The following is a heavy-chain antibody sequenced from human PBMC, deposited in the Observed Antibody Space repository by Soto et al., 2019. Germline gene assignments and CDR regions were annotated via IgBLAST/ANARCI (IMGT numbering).Heavy chain of an antibody. J-gene: IGHJ4*01. D-gene: IGHD4-17*01. CDR3: ALTYGMNAEDY. CDR1: GGTFSIYA. CDR2: IIPSFGAA. V-gene: IGHV1-69*12. Sequence: QVQLVQSGAEVKKPGSSVKVSCKASGGTFSIYAFSWVRQAPGQGLEWMGGIIPSFGAATYAQKFQGRVTISADECTATVYMEVLSWSSEGSAVYYSALTYGMNAEDYWGHGTLVTVSS.